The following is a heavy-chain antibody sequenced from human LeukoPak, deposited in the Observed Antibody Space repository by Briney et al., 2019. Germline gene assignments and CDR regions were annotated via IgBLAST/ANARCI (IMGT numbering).Heavy chain of an antibody. V-gene: IGHV3-23*01. CDR3: VKDGVAAAGTNWFDP. J-gene: IGHJ5*02. CDR2: ISGSGGST. CDR1: GFTFSSYA. D-gene: IGHD6-13*01. Sequence: PGGSLRLSCAASGFTFSSYAMSWVRQAPGKGLEWVSAISGSGGSTYYADSVKGRFTISRDNSKNTLYLQMNSLRAEDTAVYYCVKDGVAAAGTNWFDPWGQGTLVTVSS.